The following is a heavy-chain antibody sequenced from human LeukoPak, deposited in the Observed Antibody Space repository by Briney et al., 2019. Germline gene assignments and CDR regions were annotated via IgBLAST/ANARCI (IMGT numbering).Heavy chain of an antibody. CDR2: ISAYNGNT. J-gene: IGHJ6*03. D-gene: IGHD3-22*01. CDR1: GYTFTSYG. V-gene: IGHV1-18*01. Sequence: GASVKVSCKASGYTFTSYGISWVRQAPGQGLEWMGWISAYNGNTNYAQELQGRVTMTTDTSTSTAYMELRSLRSDDTAVYYCARRIPPTYYYDSSGYYSYYYYYMDVWGKGTTVTVSS. CDR3: ARRIPPTYYYDSSGYYSYYYYYMDV.